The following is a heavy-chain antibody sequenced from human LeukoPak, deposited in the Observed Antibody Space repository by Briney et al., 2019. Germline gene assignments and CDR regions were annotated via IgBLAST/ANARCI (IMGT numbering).Heavy chain of an antibody. CDR1: GFTFSSYS. Sequence: PGGSLRLSCAASGFTFSSYSMNWVRQAPGKGLEWVSSISSSSSYVYYADSVKGRITISRDNAKNSLYLQMNSLRAEDTAVYYCARIWGSGEATIPISQYWGQGTLVTVSS. CDR3: ARIWGSGEATIPISQY. D-gene: IGHD5-24*01. CDR2: ISSSSSYV. J-gene: IGHJ4*02. V-gene: IGHV3-21*01.